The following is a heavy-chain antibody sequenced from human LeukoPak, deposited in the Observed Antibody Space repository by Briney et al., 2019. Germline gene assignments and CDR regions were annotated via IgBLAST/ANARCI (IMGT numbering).Heavy chain of an antibody. D-gene: IGHD3-22*01. J-gene: IGHJ6*02. V-gene: IGHV1-2*02. Sequence: ASVKVSCKASGYTFTGYYMHWVRQAPGQGLEWMGWINPNSGGTNYAQKFQGRVTMTRDTSISTAYMELSRLRPDDTAVYYCASRAQNYYDSSGYLDPIGGMDVWGQGTTVTVSS. CDR2: INPNSGGT. CDR1: GYTFTGYY. CDR3: ASRAQNYYDSSGYLDPIGGMDV.